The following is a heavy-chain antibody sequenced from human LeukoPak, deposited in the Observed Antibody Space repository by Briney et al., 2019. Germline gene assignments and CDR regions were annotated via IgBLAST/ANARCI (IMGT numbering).Heavy chain of an antibody. CDR1: GYTFTSYG. V-gene: IGHV1-2*02. D-gene: IGHD6-13*01. Sequence: ASVKVSCKASGYTFTSYGISWVRQAPGQGLEWMGWINPNSGGTNYAQKFQGRVTMTRDTSISTAYMELSRLRSDDTAVYYCARDLVSYSSSWYYYYGMDVWGQGTTVTVSS. CDR2: INPNSGGT. J-gene: IGHJ6*02. CDR3: ARDLVSYSSSWYYYYGMDV.